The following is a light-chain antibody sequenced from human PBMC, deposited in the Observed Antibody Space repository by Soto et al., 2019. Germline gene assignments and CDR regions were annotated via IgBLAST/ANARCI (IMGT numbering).Light chain of an antibody. Sequence: VLTQSPSTLSLSTGETATISCRASQSVSIYLAWYQQKPGQAPRLLIYDASNRATGIPARFSGSGSGTDFTLTISRLEPEDFAVYYCQQFSSYPLTFGGGTKVDIK. J-gene: IGKJ4*01. CDR1: QSVSIY. CDR3: QQFSSYPLT. CDR2: DAS. V-gene: IGKV3-11*01.